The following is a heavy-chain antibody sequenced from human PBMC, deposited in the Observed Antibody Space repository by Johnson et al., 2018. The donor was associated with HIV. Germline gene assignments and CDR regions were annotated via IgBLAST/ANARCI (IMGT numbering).Heavy chain of an antibody. CDR3: ARPGGDYSAFDI. J-gene: IGHJ3*02. D-gene: IGHD4-17*01. V-gene: IGHV3-30*04. CDR1: GFTFSSYA. CDR2: ISYDGSNT. Sequence: QVQLVESGGGVVQPGRSLRLSCAASGFTFSSYAMHWVRQAPGKGLEWVAVISYDGSNTYYADSVKGRFTISRDNSKNTLYLQMNSLRAEDTAVYYCARPGGDYSAFDIWGQGTMVTVSS.